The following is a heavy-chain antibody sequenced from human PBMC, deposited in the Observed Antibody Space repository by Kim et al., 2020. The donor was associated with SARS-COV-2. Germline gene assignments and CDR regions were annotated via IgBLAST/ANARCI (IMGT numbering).Heavy chain of an antibody. J-gene: IGHJ5*02. Sequence: SQTLSLTCAISGDSVSSDNGAWDWIRQSPSRGLEWLGRTYYSSKWRFDYALSVKSRITINADTSRNQFSLQLNSVTPDDTAVYYCARSPKHIVVVTAIGWFDTWGQGTLVTVSS. CDR2: TYYSSKWRF. V-gene: IGHV6-1*01. D-gene: IGHD2-21*02. CDR1: GDSVSSDNGA. CDR3: ARSPKHIVVVTAIGWFDT.